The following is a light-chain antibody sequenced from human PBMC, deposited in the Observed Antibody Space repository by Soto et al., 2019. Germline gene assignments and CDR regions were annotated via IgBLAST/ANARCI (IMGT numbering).Light chain of an antibody. J-gene: IGKJ1*01. V-gene: IGKV3-20*01. CDR2: DAS. Sequence: EIVLTQSPGTLSLSPGERATLSCRASQTISTNYLAWYQQKPGPPPRALIYDASRRVAGTPDRFSGSGSGTDFTLTISRLEPEDFAVYYCQQYTNSRTFGQGTKVEIK. CDR1: QTISTNY. CDR3: QQYTNSRT.